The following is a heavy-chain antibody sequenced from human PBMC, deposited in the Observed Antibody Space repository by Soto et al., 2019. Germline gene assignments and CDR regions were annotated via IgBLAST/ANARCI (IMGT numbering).Heavy chain of an antibody. CDR3: ANPPGGGGY. CDR1: GFTVSNNY. J-gene: IGHJ4*02. D-gene: IGHD3-10*01. V-gene: IGHV3-53*01. CDR2: IYSGGYT. Sequence: EVQLVESGGGLIQPGGSLRLSCAVSGFTVSNNYMSWVRQAPGKGLEGVSVIYSGGYTAYGDSVKGRFTISRDNSKNTLYLQMKSAGPAAPAVFYGANPPGGGGYWGQGTLVTVSS.